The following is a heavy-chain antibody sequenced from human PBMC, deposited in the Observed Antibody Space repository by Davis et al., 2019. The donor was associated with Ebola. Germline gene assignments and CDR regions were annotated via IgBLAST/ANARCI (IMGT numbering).Heavy chain of an antibody. V-gene: IGHV1-3*01. CDR1: GYTFTSYA. CDR3: ARGVGGQSIAVAGY. CDR2: INAGNGNT. D-gene: IGHD6-19*01. J-gene: IGHJ4*02. Sequence: ASVTVSCKASGYTFTSYAMHWVRQAPGQRLEWMGRINAGNGNTKYSQKFQGRVTITRDTSASTAYMELSSLRSEDTAVYYCARGVGGQSIAVAGYWGQGTLVTVSS.